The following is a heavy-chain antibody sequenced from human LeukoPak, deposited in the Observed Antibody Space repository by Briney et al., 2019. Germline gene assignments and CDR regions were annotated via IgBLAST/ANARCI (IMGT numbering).Heavy chain of an antibody. CDR1: GFTFSTCA. Sequence: TGGSLRLSCAASGFTFSTCAMSWVRQAPGKGLEWVSTISGGSRSTDYADSVKGQFTISRDNSKNTLYLQMTSLRAEDTAVYYCARERYFDYWGQGTLVTVSS. CDR3: ARERYFDY. CDR2: ISGGSRST. V-gene: IGHV3-23*01. J-gene: IGHJ4*02.